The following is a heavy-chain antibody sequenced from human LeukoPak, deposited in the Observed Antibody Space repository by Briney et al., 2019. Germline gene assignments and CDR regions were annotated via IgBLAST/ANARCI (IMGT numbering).Heavy chain of an antibody. Sequence: SETLSLTCTVSGGSISSYYWSWIRHAPGKGLEWIGYIFYSGSTNYNPSLKSRVTISVDTSKNQLSLKVSSVTAADTAVYYCARGADWFDPWGQGTLVTVSS. J-gene: IGHJ5*02. CDR2: IFYSGST. CDR3: ARGADWFDP. V-gene: IGHV4-59*01. CDR1: GGSISSYY.